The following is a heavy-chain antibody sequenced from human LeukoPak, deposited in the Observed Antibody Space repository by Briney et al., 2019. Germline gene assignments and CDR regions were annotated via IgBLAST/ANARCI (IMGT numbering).Heavy chain of an antibody. J-gene: IGHJ3*02. D-gene: IGHD1-1*01. CDR1: GITFRSFG. Sequence: GGSLRLSCAASGITFRSFGMHWIRQAPGKGLEWLAVIFHDGTKKYYAESVKGRFSFSRDNFKNALDVQMNSLRVEDTAVYYCAKGGGPKLKDAFDIWGQGTVVTVSA. CDR2: IFHDGTKK. V-gene: IGHV3-30*19. CDR3: AKGGGPKLKDAFDI.